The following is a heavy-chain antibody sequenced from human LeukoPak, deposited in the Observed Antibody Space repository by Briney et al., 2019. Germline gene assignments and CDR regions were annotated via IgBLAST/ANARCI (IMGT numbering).Heavy chain of an antibody. J-gene: IGHJ4*02. CDR2: MNPNSGNT. V-gene: IGHV1-8*01. D-gene: IGHD3-3*01. CDR3: ARGHKRFLEWLSATFFDY. Sequence: ASVKVSCKASGYTFTSYDSNWVRQATGQGREWMGWMNPNSGNTGYAQKLQGRVTMTRNTSISTAYMELSSLRSEDTAVYYCARGHKRFLEWLSATFFDYWGQGTLVTVSS. CDR1: GYTFTSYD.